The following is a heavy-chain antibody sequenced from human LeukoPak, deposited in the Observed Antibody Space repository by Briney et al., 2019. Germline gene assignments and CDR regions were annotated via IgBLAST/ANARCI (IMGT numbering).Heavy chain of an antibody. Sequence: GGSLRLSCAASGFTFSSNSMNWVRQAPGRGLEWVSYISSTSSTIYYADSVKGRFTISRDNAKNSLYLQMNSLRDEDTAVYYCAREMVLVATIVFDYWGQVTLVTVPS. D-gene: IGHD5-12*01. CDR3: AREMVLVATIVFDY. V-gene: IGHV3-48*02. J-gene: IGHJ4*02. CDR2: ISSTSSTI. CDR1: GFTFSSNS.